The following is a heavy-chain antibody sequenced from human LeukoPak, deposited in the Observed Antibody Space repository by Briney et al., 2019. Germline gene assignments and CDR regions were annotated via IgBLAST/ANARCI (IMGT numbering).Heavy chain of an antibody. CDR3: TRGVEMATMGLNY. J-gene: IGHJ4*02. D-gene: IGHD5-24*01. CDR2: IRSKANSYAT. CDR1: GFTFSGPA. V-gene: IGHV3-73*01. Sequence: PGGSLRLSCAASGFTFSGPAMHWVRQASGKGLEWVGRIRSKANSYATAYAASVKGRFTISRDDSKNTAYLQMNSLKTEDTAVYYCTRGVEMATMGLNYWGQGTLVTVSS.